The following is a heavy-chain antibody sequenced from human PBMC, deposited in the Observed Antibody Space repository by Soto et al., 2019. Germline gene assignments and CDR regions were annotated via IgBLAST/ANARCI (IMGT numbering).Heavy chain of an antibody. Sequence: SETLSLTCTVSGGSISSGDYYWSWISQPPGKGLEWMGYIYYSGSTYYNPSLKSRVTISVDTSKNQFSLKLSSVTAADTSVYYGARSLWFGETASPRAVYYDGMDVWGQGTTGT. CDR1: GGSISSGDYY. CDR2: IYYSGST. CDR3: ARSLWFGETASPRAVYYDGMDV. D-gene: IGHD3-10*01. J-gene: IGHJ6*02. V-gene: IGHV4-30-4*01.